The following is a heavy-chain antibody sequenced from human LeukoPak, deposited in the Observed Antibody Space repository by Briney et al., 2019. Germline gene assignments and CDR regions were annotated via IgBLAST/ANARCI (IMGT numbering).Heavy chain of an antibody. D-gene: IGHD2-8*01. CDR1: GFSFSDSY. CDR2: ISPSSHVL. Sequence: SGGSLRLSCVASGFSFSDSYMTWLRQTPGKGLESLAYISPSSHVLYYADSVKGRFTISRYNARTSLYLQMNSLGPDDTALYYCSTDPRLLTYWGHGTLVTVSS. J-gene: IGHJ4*01. V-gene: IGHV3-11*01. CDR3: STDPRLLTY.